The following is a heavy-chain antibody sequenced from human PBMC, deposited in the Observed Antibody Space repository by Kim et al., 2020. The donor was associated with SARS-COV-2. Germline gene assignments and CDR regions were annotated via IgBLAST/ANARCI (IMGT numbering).Heavy chain of an antibody. CDR3: ARRLISGVTGFDF. Sequence: GGSLRLSCAASGFSFTNYGMNWVRQAPGRGLEWVSSISASTTYIYYADSVRGRFTISRDNARNSVSLEMNSLRADDTAVYYCARRLISGVTGFDFWGRGT. V-gene: IGHV3-21*01. J-gene: IGHJ4*02. CDR2: ISASTTYI. CDR1: GFSFTNYG. D-gene: IGHD1-20*01.